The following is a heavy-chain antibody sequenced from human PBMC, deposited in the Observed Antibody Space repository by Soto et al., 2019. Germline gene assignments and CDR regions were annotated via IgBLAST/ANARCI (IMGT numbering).Heavy chain of an antibody. CDR1: GFTFSKHV. V-gene: IGHV3-33*01. Sequence: LLESGGGVVQPGASLRLSCAASGFTFSKHVMHWVRQAPGKGLEWVAAIWYDGTNNYYGDSVKGRFIFSRDNSKNTLSVQMYSLRAEDTAVYHCVREADAFDIWGQGTTVIVSS. CDR3: VREADAFDI. J-gene: IGHJ3*02. CDR2: IWYDGTNN.